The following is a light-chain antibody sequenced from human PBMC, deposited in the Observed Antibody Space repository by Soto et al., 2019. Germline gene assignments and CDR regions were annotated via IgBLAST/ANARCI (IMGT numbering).Light chain of an antibody. CDR2: GVT. CDR3: QSYNDWPFA. J-gene: IGKJ2*01. V-gene: IGKV3-15*01. CDR1: ESLFGF. Sequence: DIVLTNSPATLSVSPGDRVTLSCRASESLFGFLDWYQQKPGQAPRLLMYGVTTRATGIPARFSGGGSATDFTLTISSLQSEDSAFYFCQSYNDWPFASGLGTRLEI.